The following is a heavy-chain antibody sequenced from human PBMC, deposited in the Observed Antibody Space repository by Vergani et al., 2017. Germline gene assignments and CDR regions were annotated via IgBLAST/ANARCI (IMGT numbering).Heavy chain of an antibody. Sequence: QVQLVQSGAEVKKPGASVKVSCKASGYTFTSYDINWVRQATGQGLEWMGWMNPNSGNTGYAQKFQGRVTMTRNTSISTAYMELSSLRSEDTAVYYCARAGPYDYVLGSYRYRVPIPFFDYWRQGTLVTVSS. CDR2: MNPNSGNT. D-gene: IGHD3-16*02. CDR1: GYTFTSYD. J-gene: IGHJ4*02. V-gene: IGHV1-8*01. CDR3: ARAGPYDYVLGSYRYRVPIPFFDY.